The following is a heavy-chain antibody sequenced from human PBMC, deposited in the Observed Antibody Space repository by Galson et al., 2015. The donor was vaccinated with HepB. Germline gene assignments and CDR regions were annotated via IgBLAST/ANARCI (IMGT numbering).Heavy chain of an antibody. CDR3: ARDALTDYYDSSGPPNWFDP. CDR2: INPGNGYT. V-gene: IGHV1-3*01. CDR1: GYTFTNYA. Sequence: SVKVSCKASGYTFTNYAIHWLRQAPGQRLEWMGWINPGNGYTKYSQKFQGRVTITRDISASTAYMELSSLRSEDTAVYYCARDALTDYYDSSGPPNWFDPWGQGALVTVS. D-gene: IGHD3-22*01. J-gene: IGHJ5*02.